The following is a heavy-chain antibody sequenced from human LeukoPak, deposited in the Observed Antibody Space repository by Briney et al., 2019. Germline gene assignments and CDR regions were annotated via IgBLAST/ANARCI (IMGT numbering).Heavy chain of an antibody. J-gene: IGHJ6*03. D-gene: IGHD2-21*01. CDR1: GGSISSSGYY. Sequence: SESLSLTCTVSGGSISSSGYYWGWIRQPPGKGLEYIGSIYYSGSTYSNPSLRSRITISVDTSKNQFSLKLSSVTAADTAVYYCARDETRIPPGYMDVWGKGTTVTVSS. CDR3: ARDETRIPPGYMDV. V-gene: IGHV4-39*07. CDR2: IYYSGST.